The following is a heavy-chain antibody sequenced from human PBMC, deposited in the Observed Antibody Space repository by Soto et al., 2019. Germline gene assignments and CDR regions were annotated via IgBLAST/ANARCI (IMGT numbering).Heavy chain of an antibody. D-gene: IGHD1-26*01. V-gene: IGHV4-59*11. J-gene: IGHJ2*01. CDR2: IYYSGST. CDR3: ARGWGGYFDL. CDR1: GGSISSHY. Sequence: QVQLQESGPGLVKPSETLSLTCSVSGGSISSHYWSWIRKPPGKGLEWTGYIYYSGSTNYNPSLKSRVTISVHTSTNQFSLKLSSVTAADTAVYYCARGWGGYFDLWGRGTLVTVSS.